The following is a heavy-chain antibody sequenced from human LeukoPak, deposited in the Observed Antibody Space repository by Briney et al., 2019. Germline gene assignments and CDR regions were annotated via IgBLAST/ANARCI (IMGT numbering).Heavy chain of an antibody. Sequence: SETLSLTCSVSGGPIRSYYWSWRRQPPGKGLEGKGLEWIGYIYYGGSPSGSTNYNPSLKSRVTIPVDTSKNLFSLKLTSVTAADTALYYCARVGGDVQLQRRERWAFDVWGQGTMVTVSS. CDR1: GGPIRSYY. CDR3: ARVGGDVQLQRRERWAFDV. J-gene: IGHJ3*01. V-gene: IGHV4-59*01. D-gene: IGHD1-1*01. CDR2: IYYGGSPSGST.